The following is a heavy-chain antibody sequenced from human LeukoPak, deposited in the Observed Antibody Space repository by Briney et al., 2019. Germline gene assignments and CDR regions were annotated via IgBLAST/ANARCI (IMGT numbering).Heavy chain of an antibody. D-gene: IGHD5-18*01. CDR2: IYYSGST. Sequence: SETLPLTCTVSGGSIRSSSYYWGWIRQPPGKGLEWIGSIYYSGSTYCNPSLKSRVTISVDTSKNQFSLKLSSVTAADTAVYYCARHRRDGRYSHAFDIWGQGTMVTVSS. CDR3: ARHRRDGRYSHAFDI. CDR1: GGSIRSSSYY. J-gene: IGHJ3*02. V-gene: IGHV4-39*01.